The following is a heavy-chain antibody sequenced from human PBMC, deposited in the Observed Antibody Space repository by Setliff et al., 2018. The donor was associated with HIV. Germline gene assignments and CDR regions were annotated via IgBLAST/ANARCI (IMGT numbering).Heavy chain of an antibody. Sequence: ASVKVSCKASGYTFTSYGISWVRQAPGQGLEWMGWISAYNGNTNYAQKLQGRVTMTTDTSTSTAYMELRSLRSDDTAVYYCARDSYYDSSGYYPLGDFQHWGQGTRVTVSS. CDR3: ARDSYYDSSGYYPLGDFQH. V-gene: IGHV1-18*01. CDR2: ISAYNGNT. D-gene: IGHD3-22*01. CDR1: GYTFTSYG. J-gene: IGHJ1*01.